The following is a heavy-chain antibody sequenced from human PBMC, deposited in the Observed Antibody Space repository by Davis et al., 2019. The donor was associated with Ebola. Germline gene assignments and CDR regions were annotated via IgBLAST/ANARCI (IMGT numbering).Heavy chain of an antibody. J-gene: IGHJ6*02. V-gene: IGHV5-51*01. CDR2: IHPGDSDT. CDR1: GYSFTTYW. D-gene: IGHD3-16*01. Sequence: GESLKISCKASGYSFTTYWIGWVRQVPGKGLEWMGLIHPGDSDTRYSPSFQGQVTISADKSTSTAYLQWSSLKASDTAMYYCARSGNYYYYYDGLDVWGQGTTVTVFS. CDR3: ARSGNYYYYYDGLDV.